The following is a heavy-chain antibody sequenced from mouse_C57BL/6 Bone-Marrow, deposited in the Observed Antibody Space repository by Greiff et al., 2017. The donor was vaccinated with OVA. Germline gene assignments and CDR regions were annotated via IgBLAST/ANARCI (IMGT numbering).Heavy chain of an antibody. V-gene: IGHV5-6*01. CDR3: ARQNYYGSSPYFDY. CDR1: GFTFSSYG. J-gene: IGHJ2*01. D-gene: IGHD1-1*01. Sequence: EVKLVESGGDLVKPGGSLKLSCAASGFTFSSYGMSWVRQTPDKRLEWVATISSGGSYTYYPDRVKGRFTISRDNAKNTLYLQMSSLKSEDTAMYYCARQNYYGSSPYFDYWGQGTTLTVSS. CDR2: ISSGGSYT.